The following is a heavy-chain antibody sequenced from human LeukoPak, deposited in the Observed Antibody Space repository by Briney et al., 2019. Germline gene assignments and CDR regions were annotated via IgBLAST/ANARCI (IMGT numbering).Heavy chain of an antibody. D-gene: IGHD6-19*01. Sequence: GRSLRLSCAASGFTFSDYPMHWVRQAPGKGLEWVAITSYDGSNNYYADSVKGRFTISRDNSKNTLYLQVNSLGPEDTAVYYCVRGVSSAWSTFDYWGQGTLVIVSS. CDR2: TSYDGSNN. CDR3: VRGVSSAWSTFDY. CDR1: GFTFSDYP. V-gene: IGHV3-30-3*01. J-gene: IGHJ4*02.